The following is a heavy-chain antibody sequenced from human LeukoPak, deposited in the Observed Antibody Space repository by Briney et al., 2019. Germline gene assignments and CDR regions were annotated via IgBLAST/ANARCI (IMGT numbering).Heavy chain of an antibody. D-gene: IGHD3-22*01. CDR1: GYTFTSYG. J-gene: IGHJ4*02. CDR2: ISAYNGNT. V-gene: IGHV1-18*01. CDR3: ARVPYYYDSSGPSDY. Sequence: GASVKVSCKASGYTFTSYGISWVRQAPGQGLEWMGWISAYNGNTNYAQKLQGRVTMTTDTSTSTAYMELRSLRSDDTAVYYCARVPYYYDSSGPSDYWGQGTLVTVSS.